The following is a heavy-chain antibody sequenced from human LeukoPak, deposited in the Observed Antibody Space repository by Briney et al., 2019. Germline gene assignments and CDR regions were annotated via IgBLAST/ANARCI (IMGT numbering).Heavy chain of an antibody. D-gene: IGHD3-22*01. CDR2: IYTSGST. Sequence: PSETLSLTCTVSGGSISSGSYYWSWIRQPAGKGLEWIGRIYTSGSTNYNPSLKSRVTISVDTSKNQFSLKLSSVTAADTAVYYCARDADYYDSSGCYYGISWFDPWGQGTLVTVSS. V-gene: IGHV4-61*02. CDR3: ARDADYYDSSGCYYGISWFDP. J-gene: IGHJ5*02. CDR1: GGSISSGSYY.